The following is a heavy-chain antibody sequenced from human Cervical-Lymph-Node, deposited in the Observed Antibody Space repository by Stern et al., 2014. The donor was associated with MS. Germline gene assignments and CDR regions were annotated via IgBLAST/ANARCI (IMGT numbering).Heavy chain of an antibody. D-gene: IGHD3-3*01. CDR2: INPKTGGT. J-gene: IGHJ6*02. Sequence: MQLVDSGAEVKKPGASVKVSCKTSGYIFTGYYIHWVRQAPGQGLEWMAWINPKTGGTKYAQKFQGRVTMSRVTSISTAYVELSSLTSDDTAVYYCARDQRGITIFGVVTDYYYLGMDVWGQGTTVTVSS. CDR3: ARDQRGITIFGVVTDYYYLGMDV. CDR1: GYIFTGYY. V-gene: IGHV1-2*02.